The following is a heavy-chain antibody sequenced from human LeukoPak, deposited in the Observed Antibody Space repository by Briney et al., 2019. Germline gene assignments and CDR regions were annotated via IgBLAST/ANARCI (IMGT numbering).Heavy chain of an antibody. V-gene: IGHV3-23*01. J-gene: IGHJ4*02. D-gene: IGHD3-9*01. CDR1: GFTFSSYA. Sequence: GGSLRLSCAASGFTFSSYAMSWLRQAPGKGLNWVSAISGSGGSTYYADSVKGRFTISRDNSKNTLYLQMNSLRAEDTAVYYCAKSLGYDILTVAAFFDYWGQGTLVTVSS. CDR3: AKSLGYDILTVAAFFDY. CDR2: ISGSGGST.